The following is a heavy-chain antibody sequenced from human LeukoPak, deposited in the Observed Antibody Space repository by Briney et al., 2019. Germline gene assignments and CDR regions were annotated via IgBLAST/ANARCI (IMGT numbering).Heavy chain of an antibody. CDR3: ARDPRGGGFDY. D-gene: IGHD3-16*01. Sequence: SETLSLTCTVSGGSISSYYWSWIRQPPGKGLEWIGYIYYSGSTNYNPSLKSRVTISVDTSKNQFSLKLSSVTAADTAVYSCARDPRGGGFDYWGQGTLVTVSS. CDR1: GGSISSYY. CDR2: IYYSGST. J-gene: IGHJ4*02. V-gene: IGHV4-59*01.